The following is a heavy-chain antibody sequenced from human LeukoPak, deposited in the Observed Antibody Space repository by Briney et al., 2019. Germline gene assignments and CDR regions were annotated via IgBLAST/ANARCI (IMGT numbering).Heavy chain of an antibody. CDR3: ARVLDTAMVGAYNWFDP. D-gene: IGHD5-18*01. Sequence: SETLSLTCTVSGGSISSYYWSWIRQPPGKGLEWIGYIYYSGSTNYNPSLKSRVTIPVDTSKNQFSLKLSSVTAADTAVSYCARVLDTAMVGAYNWFDPWGQGTLVTVSS. CDR2: IYYSGST. CDR1: GGSISSYY. J-gene: IGHJ5*02. V-gene: IGHV4-59*01.